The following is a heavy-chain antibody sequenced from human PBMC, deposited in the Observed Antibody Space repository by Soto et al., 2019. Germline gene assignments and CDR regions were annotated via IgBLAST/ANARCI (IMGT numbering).Heavy chain of an antibody. V-gene: IGHV3-30*18. J-gene: IGHJ2*01. CDR1: GFTFSNYG. Sequence: QAHLVESGGGVVQPGRSLRLSCAASGFTFSNYGIHWVRQASGKGLEWVAVISYDGSNKLYADSVKGRFTISRDNSKNTVYLQMNSLRAEDTAMYYCAKSAYSEWYFDVWGRGTLLTVSS. CDR2: ISYDGSNK. D-gene: IGHD2-15*01. CDR3: AKSAYSEWYFDV.